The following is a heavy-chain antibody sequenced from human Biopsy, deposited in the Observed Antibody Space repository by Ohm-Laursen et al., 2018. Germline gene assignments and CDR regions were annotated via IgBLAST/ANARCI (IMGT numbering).Heavy chain of an antibody. V-gene: IGHV4-59*08. CDR1: GGSISRYY. J-gene: IGHJ4*02. CDR2: IYYRGST. CDR3: ARHPTHRIQQIDY. D-gene: IGHD5-18*01. Sequence: PGTLSLTCTVSGGSISRYYWSWIRQPPGKGLEWIGNIYYRGSTNYNPSLKSRVTISVDTSKNQFSLSLSSVTAADTAVYYCARHPTHRIQQIDYWGQGTLVTVSS.